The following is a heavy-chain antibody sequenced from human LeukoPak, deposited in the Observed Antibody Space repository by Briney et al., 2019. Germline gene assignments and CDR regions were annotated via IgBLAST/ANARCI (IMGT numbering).Heavy chain of an antibody. Sequence: PGGSLRVSCAASGFTFSRFGMHWVRQTAGKGLEWLAFIRYDATSKVYADSVKGRFTISRGNAKNSLYLQMSSLRAEDAAVYYCARDCSSTSCPVDAFDIWGQGTMVTVSS. D-gene: IGHD2-2*01. V-gene: IGHV3-30*02. CDR3: ARDCSSTSCPVDAFDI. J-gene: IGHJ3*02. CDR1: GFTFSRFG. CDR2: IRYDATSK.